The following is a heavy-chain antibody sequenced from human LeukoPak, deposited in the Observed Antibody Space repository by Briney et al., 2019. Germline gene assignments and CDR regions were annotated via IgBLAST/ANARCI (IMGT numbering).Heavy chain of an antibody. Sequence: PSETLSLTCTGSGGSISSSSYYWGWIRQPPGKGLEWIGSFYYSGSTYYNPSLKSRVTISVDTSQNQFSLKLSSVTAADTAVYYCARHPLYGDYVAGNYWGQGTLVTVCS. CDR3: ARHPLYGDYVAGNY. CDR1: GGSISSSSYY. CDR2: FYYSGST. D-gene: IGHD4-17*01. J-gene: IGHJ4*02. V-gene: IGHV4-39*01.